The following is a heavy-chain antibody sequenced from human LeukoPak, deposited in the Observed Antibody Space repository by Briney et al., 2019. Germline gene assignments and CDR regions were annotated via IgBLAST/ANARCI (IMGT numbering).Heavy chain of an antibody. J-gene: IGHJ4*02. Sequence: EASVKVSCKASGGTFSSYAISWVRQAPGQGLEWMGGIIPIFGTANYAQKFQGRVTITADESTSTAYMELSSLRSEDTAVYYCARGHSGSYYTEKYFDYWGQGTLVTVSS. CDR2: IIPIFGTA. CDR1: GGTFSSYA. V-gene: IGHV1-69*13. CDR3: ARGHSGSYYTEKYFDY. D-gene: IGHD1-26*01.